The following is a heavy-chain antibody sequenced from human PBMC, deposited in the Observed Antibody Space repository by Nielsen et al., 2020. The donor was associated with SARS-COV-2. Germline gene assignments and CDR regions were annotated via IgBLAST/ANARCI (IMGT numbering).Heavy chain of an antibody. D-gene: IGHD6-19*01. CDR2: IYHSGST. CDR3: ARGYGDSSGWYYYYYMDV. J-gene: IGHJ6*03. Sequence: SETLSLTCAVSGGSISSSNWWSWVRQPPGKGLEWIGEIYHSGSTNYNPSLKSRVTISVDKSKNQFSLKLSSVTAADTAVYYCARGYGDSSGWYYYYYMDVWGKGTTVTVSS. CDR1: GGSISSSNW. V-gene: IGHV4-4*02.